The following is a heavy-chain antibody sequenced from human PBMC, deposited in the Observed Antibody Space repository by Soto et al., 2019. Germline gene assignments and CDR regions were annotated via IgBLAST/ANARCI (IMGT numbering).Heavy chain of an antibody. D-gene: IGHD6-19*01. Sequence: QVQLVESGGGVVQPGRSLRLSCAASGFTFSSYGMHWVRQAPGKGLEWVAVIWYDGSNKYYADSVKGRFTISRDNSXXTLYLQMNSLRAEDTAVYYCARDLIAVGDPEYFQHWGQGTLVTVSS. CDR3: ARDLIAVGDPEYFQH. V-gene: IGHV3-33*01. J-gene: IGHJ1*01. CDR2: IWYDGSNK. CDR1: GFTFSSYG.